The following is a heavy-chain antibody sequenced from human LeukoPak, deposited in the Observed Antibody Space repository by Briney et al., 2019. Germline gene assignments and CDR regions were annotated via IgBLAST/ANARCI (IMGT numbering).Heavy chain of an antibody. CDR1: GFTFGSYS. V-gene: IGHV3-21*01. J-gene: IGHJ4*02. CDR2: ISSSSSYI. CDR3: ARVPLERSGWYWYFDY. Sequence: GGSLRLSCAASGFTFGSYSMNWVRQAPGKGLEWVSSISSSSSYIYYADSVKGRFTISRDNAKNSLYLQMNSLRAEDTAVYYCARVPLERSGWYWYFDYWGQGTLVTVSS. D-gene: IGHD6-19*01.